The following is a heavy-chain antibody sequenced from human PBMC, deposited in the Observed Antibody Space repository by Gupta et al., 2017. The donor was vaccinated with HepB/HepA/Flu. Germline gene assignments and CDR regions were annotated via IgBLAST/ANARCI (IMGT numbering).Heavy chain of an antibody. J-gene: IGHJ4*02. CDR2: IYYSGST. CDR3: ARYRIVGAPGGFDY. D-gene: IGHD1-26*01. Sequence: QLQLQESGPGLVKPSETLSLTCTVSGGSISSSSYYWGWIRQPPGKGLEWIGSIYYSGSTYYNPSLKSRVTISVDTSKNQFSLKLSSVTAADTAVYYCARYRIVGAPGGFDYWGQGTLVTVSS. V-gene: IGHV4-39*01. CDR1: GGSISSSSYY.